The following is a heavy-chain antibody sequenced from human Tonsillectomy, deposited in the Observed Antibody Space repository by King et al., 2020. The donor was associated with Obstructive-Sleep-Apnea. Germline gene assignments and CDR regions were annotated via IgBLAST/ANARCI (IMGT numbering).Heavy chain of an antibody. V-gene: IGHV4-59*01. Sequence: QLQESGPGLVKPSETLSLTCTVSGGSISSYYWSWIRQPPGKGLEWIGYIYYSGSTNYNPSLKSRVTISVDTSKNQFSLKLSSVTAADPAVYYCARDRAVAGLDYWGQGTLVTVSS. CDR2: IYYSGST. J-gene: IGHJ4*02. D-gene: IGHD2-15*01. CDR1: GGSISSYY. CDR3: ARDRAVAGLDY.